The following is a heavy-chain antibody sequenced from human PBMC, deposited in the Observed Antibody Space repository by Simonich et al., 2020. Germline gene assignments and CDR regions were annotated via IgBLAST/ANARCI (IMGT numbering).Heavy chain of an antibody. D-gene: IGHD6-13*01. CDR1: GGSNSSSSYY. Sequence: QLQLQESGPGLVKPSETLSLTCTVSGGSNSSSSYYWGWIRQPPGRGLEGIGSIYYSGSTDYNPALKSRVTISVETSKNQFSLKLSSVTAADTAVYYCARHAGFAFDIWGQGTMVTVSS. J-gene: IGHJ3*02. V-gene: IGHV4-39*01. CDR2: IYYSGST. CDR3: ARHAGFAFDI.